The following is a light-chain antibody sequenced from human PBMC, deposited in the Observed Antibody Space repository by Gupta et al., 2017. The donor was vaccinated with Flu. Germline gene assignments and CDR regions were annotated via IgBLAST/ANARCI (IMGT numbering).Light chain of an antibody. CDR3: QQYNNWPPIT. Sequence: ATLSVSPGERATLSCRASQSVSSNLAWYQQKPGQAPRLLIYAASTRATAIPARFSGSGSGTEFTLTISSRQSEDFAVYYCQQYNNWPPITFGQGTRLEIK. CDR1: QSVSSN. CDR2: AAS. J-gene: IGKJ5*01. V-gene: IGKV3-15*01.